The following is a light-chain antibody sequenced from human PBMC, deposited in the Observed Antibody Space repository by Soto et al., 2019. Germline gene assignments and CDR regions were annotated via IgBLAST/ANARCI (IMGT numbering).Light chain of an antibody. CDR1: QSLRSS. CDR2: DAS. J-gene: IGKJ5*01. CDR3: QQYNNWPFS. V-gene: IGKV3-15*01. Sequence: ETMMTQSPDTLSVSLGERATLSCRASQSLRSSLAWYQQKPGQAPRLLIYDASTRATGIPARFSGSGSGTDFTLTISGLQSEDFAVYYCQQYNNWPFSFGQGTRLEIK.